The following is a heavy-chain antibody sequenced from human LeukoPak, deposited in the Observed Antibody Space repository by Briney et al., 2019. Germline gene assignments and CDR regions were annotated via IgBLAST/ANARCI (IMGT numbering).Heavy chain of an antibody. CDR1: GGSINSYY. CDR2: IYYSGST. Sequence: SETLSLTCTVSGGSINSYYWSWIRQPPGKELEWIGNIYYSGSTSYNPSLKSRVTISVETSKNQFSLKLSSVTAADTAVYYCARHQVAARPDYWGQGTLVTVSS. V-gene: IGHV4-59*04. D-gene: IGHD6-6*01. J-gene: IGHJ4*02. CDR3: ARHQVAARPDY.